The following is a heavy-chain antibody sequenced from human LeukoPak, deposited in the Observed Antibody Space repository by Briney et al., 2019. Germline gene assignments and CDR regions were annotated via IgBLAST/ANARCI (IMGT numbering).Heavy chain of an antibody. V-gene: IGHV3-74*01. CDR1: GFSLSNYW. J-gene: IGHJ4*02. Sequence: QAGGSLRFSCAASGFSLSNYWMHWVRHAPGKGLMWVSQISPDGSQTLYADSVKGRFTISRDNAKNTLFLQMDSLRAEDTALYYCVRSLRSADFWGQGTLVTVSS. CDR2: ISPDGSQT. CDR3: VRSLRSADF.